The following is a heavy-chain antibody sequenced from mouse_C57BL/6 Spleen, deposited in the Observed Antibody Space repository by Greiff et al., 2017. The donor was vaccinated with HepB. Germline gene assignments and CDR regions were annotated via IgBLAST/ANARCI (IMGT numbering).Heavy chain of an antibody. CDR1: GFTFSSYA. CDR3: ARDGGDYDENAMDY. Sequence: EVQVVESGGGLVKPGGSLKLSCAASGFTFSSYAMSWVRQTPEKRLEWVATISDGGSYTYYPDNVKGRFTISRDNAKNNLYLQMSHLKSEDTAMYYCARDGGDYDENAMDYWGQGTSVTVSS. J-gene: IGHJ4*01. CDR2: ISDGGSYT. V-gene: IGHV5-4*01. D-gene: IGHD2-4*01.